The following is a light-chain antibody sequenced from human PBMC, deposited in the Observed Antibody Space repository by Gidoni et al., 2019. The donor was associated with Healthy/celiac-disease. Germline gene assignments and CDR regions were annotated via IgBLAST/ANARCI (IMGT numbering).Light chain of an antibody. V-gene: IGKV1-39*01. J-gene: IGKJ2*01. CDR1: QRISNY. CDR2: TTS. CDR3: QQSYSTLYT. Sequence: DIQMTQSPSSLSASVGDRVTITCRASQRISNYLNWYQQKPGKDPKLLIYTTSSLQSGVPSRFSGSGSGTDFTLTISSLQPEDFATYYCQQSYSTLYTFGQGTKVGIK.